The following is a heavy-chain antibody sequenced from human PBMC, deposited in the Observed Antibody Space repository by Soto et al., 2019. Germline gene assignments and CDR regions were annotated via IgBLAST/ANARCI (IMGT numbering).Heavy chain of an antibody. D-gene: IGHD1-7*01. CDR3: ARVNTPLTGTTGWFDP. CDR2: IIPIFGTA. Sequence: QVQLVQSGAEVKKPGSSVKVSCKASGGTFSSYAISWVRQAPGQGLEWMGGIIPIFGTANYAQKFQGRVTITADESTSTAYMGLSSLRSEDTAVYYCARVNTPLTGTTGWFDPWGQGTLVTVSS. J-gene: IGHJ5*02. CDR1: GGTFSSYA. V-gene: IGHV1-69*01.